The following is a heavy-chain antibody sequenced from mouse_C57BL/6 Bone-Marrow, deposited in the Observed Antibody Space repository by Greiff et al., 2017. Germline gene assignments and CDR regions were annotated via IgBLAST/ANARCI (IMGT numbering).Heavy chain of an antibody. D-gene: IGHD2-3*01. CDR2: IDPSDSET. V-gene: IGHV1-52*01. J-gene: IGHJ2*01. CDR3: ARPFYDGYLFDY. CDR1: GYTFTSYW. Sequence: QVQLKQPGAELVRPGSSVKLSCKASGYTFTSYWMHWVKQRPIQGLEWIGNIDPSDSETHYNQKFKDKATLTVDKSSSTAYMQLSSLTSEDSAVYYCARPFYDGYLFDYWGQGTTLTVSS.